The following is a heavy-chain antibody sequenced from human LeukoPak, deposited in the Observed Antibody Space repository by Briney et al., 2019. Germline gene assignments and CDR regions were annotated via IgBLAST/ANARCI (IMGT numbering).Heavy chain of an antibody. J-gene: IGHJ4*02. D-gene: IGHD6-13*01. CDR2: IKNDGAVK. CDR1: GFTFSYNW. CDR3: AKDSYSKGDF. V-gene: IGHV3-7*01. Sequence: GGSLTLSCAASGFTFSYNWITWVRQAPGKGLEWGANIKNDGAVKNYVDSVKGRFTISRDNAKNSLYLQMNSLRAEDTAVYYCAKDSYSKGDFWGQGVLVTVSS.